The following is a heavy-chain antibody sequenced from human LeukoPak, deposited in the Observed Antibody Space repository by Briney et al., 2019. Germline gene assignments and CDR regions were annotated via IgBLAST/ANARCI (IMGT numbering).Heavy chain of an antibody. CDR3: GRHVLSIEAAGTFDYYGLDV. V-gene: IGHV1-46*04. Sequence: ASVKVSCKASGYTFSNYYMHWVRQATGQGLEWMGMINPTGGTTKYAQKLQGRVTMTWDTSTSTVYMELSSLTSEDTAVYYCGRHVLSIEAAGTFDYYGLDVWGQGTTVTVSS. J-gene: IGHJ6*02. CDR2: INPTGGTT. D-gene: IGHD6-13*01. CDR1: GYTFSNYY.